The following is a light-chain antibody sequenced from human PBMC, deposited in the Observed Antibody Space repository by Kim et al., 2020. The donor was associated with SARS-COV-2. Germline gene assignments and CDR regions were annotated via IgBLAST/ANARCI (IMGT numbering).Light chain of an antibody. V-gene: IGLV3-21*04. Sequence: SYELTQPPSVSVAPGKTARITCGGNNIGSKSVHWYQQKPGQAPVLVIYYDSDRPSGIPERFSGSNSGNTATLTISRVEAGDEADYYCQVWDSSSDHHVVFDGGTQLTVL. CDR1: NIGSKS. CDR3: QVWDSSSDHHVV. CDR2: YDS. J-gene: IGLJ2*01.